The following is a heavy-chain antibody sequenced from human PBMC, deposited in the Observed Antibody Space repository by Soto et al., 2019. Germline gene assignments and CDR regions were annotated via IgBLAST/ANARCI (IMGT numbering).Heavy chain of an antibody. CDR2: ISGSGGST. CDR1: GFTFSSYA. V-gene: IGHV3-23*01. Sequence: GGSLRLSCAASGFTFSSYAMSWVRQAPGKGLEWVSAISGSGGSTYYADSVKGRFTISRDNSKNTLYLQMNSLRAEDTAVYYCANQGHSGYDWPDYGMDVWGQGTTVTVSS. J-gene: IGHJ6*02. D-gene: IGHD5-12*01. CDR3: ANQGHSGYDWPDYGMDV.